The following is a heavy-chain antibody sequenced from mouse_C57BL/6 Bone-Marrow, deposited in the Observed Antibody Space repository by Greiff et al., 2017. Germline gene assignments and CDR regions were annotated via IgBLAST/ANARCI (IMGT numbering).Heavy chain of an antibody. J-gene: IGHJ2*01. CDR3: ARGGYGSSYVNY. CDR2: IHPNSGST. D-gene: IGHD1-1*01. Sequence: QVQLKQPGAELVKPGASVKLSCKASGYTFTSYWMHWVKQRPGQGLEWIGMIHPNSGSTNYNEKFKSKATLTVDKSSSTAYMQLSSLTSEDSAVYYGARGGYGSSYVNYWGQGTTLTVSS. V-gene: IGHV1-64*01. CDR1: GYTFTSYW.